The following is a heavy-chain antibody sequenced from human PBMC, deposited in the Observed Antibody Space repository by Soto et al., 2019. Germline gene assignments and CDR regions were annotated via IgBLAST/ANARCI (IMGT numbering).Heavy chain of an antibody. V-gene: IGHV5-10-1*01. Sequence: PGESLKISCKGSGYSFTSFWISWVRQMPGKGLEWMGRIDPSDSYTNYSPSFQGHVTISTDKSISTAYLQWSSLKASDTAMYYCARHGGGVLHWFDPWGQGTLVTVSS. CDR2: IDPSDSYT. CDR3: ARHGGGVLHWFDP. J-gene: IGHJ5*02. D-gene: IGHD2-8*02. CDR1: GYSFTSFW.